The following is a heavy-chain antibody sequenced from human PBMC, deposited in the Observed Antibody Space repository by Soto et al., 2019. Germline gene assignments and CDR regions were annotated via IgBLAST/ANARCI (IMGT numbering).Heavy chain of an antibody. CDR3: ARDLISSGWYYWFDP. D-gene: IGHD6-19*01. Sequence: SETLSLTCTVSGGSISSSSYYWGWIRQPPGKGLEWIGSIYYSGSTYYNPSLKSRVTISVDTSKNQFSLKLSSVTAADTAVYYCARDLISSGWYYWFDPWGQGTLVTVSS. V-gene: IGHV4-39*07. CDR1: GGSISSSSYY. J-gene: IGHJ5*02. CDR2: IYYSGST.